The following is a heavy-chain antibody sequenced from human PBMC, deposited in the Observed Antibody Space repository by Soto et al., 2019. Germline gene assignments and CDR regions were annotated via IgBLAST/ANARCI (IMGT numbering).Heavy chain of an antibody. D-gene: IGHD6-13*01. J-gene: IGHJ5*01. Sequence: ASETLSLTCTVSGGSISSYYWSWIRQPPGKGLEWIGYIYYSGSTNYNPSLKSRVTISVDTSKNQFSLKLSSVTAADTAVYYCARDLWRIAATTIWFDSWGQAPLVTVPS. V-gene: IGHV4-59*01. CDR1: GGSISSYY. CDR2: IYYSGST. CDR3: ARDLWRIAATTIWFDS.